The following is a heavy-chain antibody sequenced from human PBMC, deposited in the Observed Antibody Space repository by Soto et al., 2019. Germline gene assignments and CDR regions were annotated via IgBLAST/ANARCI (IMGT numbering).Heavy chain of an antibody. J-gene: IGHJ4*02. CDR1: GFTFSSYA. Sequence: EVQLLESGGGLVQPGGSLRLSCAASGFTFSSYAMSWVRQAPGKGLEWVSAISGSGGSTYYADSVKGRFTISRDNSKNKLYLQMNSLRAEDTAVYYCAINPTSTYYYDSSGRSFDYWGQGTLVTVSS. CDR2: ISGSGGST. V-gene: IGHV3-23*01. CDR3: AINPTSTYYYDSSGRSFDY. D-gene: IGHD3-22*01.